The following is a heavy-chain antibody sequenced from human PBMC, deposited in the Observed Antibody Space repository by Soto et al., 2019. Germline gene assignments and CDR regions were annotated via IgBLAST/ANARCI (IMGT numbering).Heavy chain of an antibody. V-gene: IGHV4-39*01. CDR1: GGSISSSSYY. D-gene: IGHD6-6*01. Sequence: SETLSLTCTVSGGSISSSSYYWGWIRQPPGKGLEWIGSIYYSGSTYYNPSLKSRVTISVDTSKNQFSLKLSSVTAADTAVYYCASLSSIAARLDYWGQGTLVTVSS. CDR2: IYYSGST. J-gene: IGHJ4*02. CDR3: ASLSSIAARLDY.